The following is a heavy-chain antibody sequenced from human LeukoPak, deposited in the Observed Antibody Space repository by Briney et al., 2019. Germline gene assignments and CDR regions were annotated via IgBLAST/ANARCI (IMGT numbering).Heavy chain of an antibody. J-gene: IGHJ3*02. CDR1: GFTVSSYW. CDR2: IKQDGSEK. V-gene: IGHV3-7*01. Sequence: GGSLRLSCAASGFTVSSYWMSWVRQAAGKGLEWVANIKQDGSEKYYVDSVKGRFTISRDNAKNSLYLQMNSLRAEGTAVYYCACHAPLHCSSTSCYGWRAFDIWGQGTMVTVSS. CDR3: ACHAPLHCSSTSCYGWRAFDI. D-gene: IGHD2-2*01.